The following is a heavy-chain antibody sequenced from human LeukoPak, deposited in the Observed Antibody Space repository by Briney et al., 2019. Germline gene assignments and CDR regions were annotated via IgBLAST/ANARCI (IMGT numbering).Heavy chain of an antibody. CDR3: ARGFWGVDYHYLDV. CDR1: GYTFTSYG. CDR2: ISAYNGNT. D-gene: IGHD3-16*01. Sequence: ASVKVSCKASGYTFTSYGISWVRQAPGQGLEWMGWISAYNGNTNYAQKLQGRVTMTRDASISAAYMDLSSLRSEDTAVYYCARGFWGVDYHYLDVWGKGTTVIVSS. V-gene: IGHV1-18*01. J-gene: IGHJ6*03.